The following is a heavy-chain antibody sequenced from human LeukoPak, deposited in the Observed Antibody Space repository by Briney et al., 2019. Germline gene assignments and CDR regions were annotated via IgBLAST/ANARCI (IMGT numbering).Heavy chain of an antibody. CDR3: ARMRATRNWFDP. Sequence: SETLSLTCAVYGESFSGYYWSWIRQPPGKGLEWIGEINHSGSTNYNPSLKSRVTISVDTSKNQFSLKLSSVTAADTAVYYCARMRATRNWFDPWGQGTLVTVSS. CDR2: INHSGST. D-gene: IGHD5-24*01. V-gene: IGHV4-34*01. J-gene: IGHJ5*02. CDR1: GESFSGYY.